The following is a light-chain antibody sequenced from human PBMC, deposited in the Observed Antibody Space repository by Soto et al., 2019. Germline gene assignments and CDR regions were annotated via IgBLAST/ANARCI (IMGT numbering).Light chain of an antibody. Sequence: QSVLTQPPSVSGAPGQRVTISCTGSSSNIGAGYDVHWYQQFPGTAPKLLIYANNNRPSGVPDRFSASKSGTSASLAITGLQADDEAYYYCQSYGTNLGGVFGTGTKLTVL. CDR3: QSYGTNLGGV. CDR2: ANN. CDR1: SSNIGAGYD. V-gene: IGLV1-40*01. J-gene: IGLJ1*01.